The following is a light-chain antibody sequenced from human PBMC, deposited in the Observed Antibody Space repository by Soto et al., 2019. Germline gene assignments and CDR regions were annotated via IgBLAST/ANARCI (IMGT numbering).Light chain of an antibody. CDR2: GTS. CDR1: QSVSSN. Sequence: EIVMTQSPATLSVSPGERATLSCRASQSVSSNLAWYQQKPGQSPRLLIYGTSTRATGIPARFSGSGSGTEFTLTISSLQSEDFAVYYCLHYNKWPRWTFGQGTKVDIK. CDR3: LHYNKWPRWT. V-gene: IGKV3-15*01. J-gene: IGKJ1*01.